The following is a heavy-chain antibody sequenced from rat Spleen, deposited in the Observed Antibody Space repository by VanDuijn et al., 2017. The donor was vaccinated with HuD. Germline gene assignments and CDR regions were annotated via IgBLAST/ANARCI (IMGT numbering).Heavy chain of an antibody. CDR3: TRDWGYTTDYYSNYFDY. CDR2: ITNTGGST. J-gene: IGHJ2*01. D-gene: IGHD1-6*01. Sequence: EVQLVESGGGLVQPGRSLKLSCVASGFTFNNYWMTWIRQAPGKGLEWVASITNTGGSTYYPDSVKGRFTISRDNAKSTLYLQMNSLRSEDTATYYCTRDWGYTTDYYSNYFDYWGQGVMVTVSS. V-gene: IGHV5-31*01. CDR1: GFTFNNYW.